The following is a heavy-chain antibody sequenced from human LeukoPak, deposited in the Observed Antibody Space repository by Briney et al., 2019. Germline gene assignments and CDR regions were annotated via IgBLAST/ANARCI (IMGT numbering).Heavy chain of an antibody. Sequence: GGSLRLSCAASGFTFSNAWMSWVRQAPGKGLEWVGRIKSKTDGGTTDYAAPVRGRFTISRDDSKNTLYLQMNSLKTEDTAVYYCTTEAPSYAFDIWGQGTMVTVSS. V-gene: IGHV3-15*01. J-gene: IGHJ3*02. CDR1: GFTFSNAW. CDR3: TTEAPSYAFDI. D-gene: IGHD6-6*01. CDR2: IKSKTDGGTT.